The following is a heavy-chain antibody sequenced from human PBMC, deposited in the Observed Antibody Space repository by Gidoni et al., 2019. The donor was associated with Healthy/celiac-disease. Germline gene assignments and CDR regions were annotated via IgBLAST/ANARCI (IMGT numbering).Heavy chain of an antibody. Sequence: QVQLVQSGAEVKKPGASVKVSCKASGYTFTSYAMHWVRQAPGQRLEWMGWINAGNGNTKYSQKFQGRVTITRDTSASTAYMELSSLRSEDTAVYYCARGRYYDSSGYCDYWGQGTLVTVSS. CDR3: ARGRYYDSSGYCDY. J-gene: IGHJ4*02. D-gene: IGHD3-22*01. V-gene: IGHV1-3*01. CDR2: INAGNGNT. CDR1: GYTFTSYA.